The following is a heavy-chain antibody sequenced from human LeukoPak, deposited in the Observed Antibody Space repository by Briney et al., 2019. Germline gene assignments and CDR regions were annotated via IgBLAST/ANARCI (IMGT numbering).Heavy chain of an antibody. Sequence: GGSLRLSCAASGFTVSSNYMSWVRQAPGKGLEWVSVIYSGGSTYYADSVKGRFTISRHNSKNTLYLQMNSLRAEDTAVYYCAKIFDSSGYYFFDYWGQGTLVTVSS. CDR2: IYSGGST. CDR3: AKIFDSSGYYFFDY. CDR1: GFTVSSNY. D-gene: IGHD3-22*01. V-gene: IGHV3-53*04. J-gene: IGHJ4*02.